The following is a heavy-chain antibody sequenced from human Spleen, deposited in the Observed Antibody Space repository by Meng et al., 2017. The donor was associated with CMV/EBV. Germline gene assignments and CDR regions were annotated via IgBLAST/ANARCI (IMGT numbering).Heavy chain of an antibody. CDR3: ARHGGGYCRSTSCYLFDP. CDR2: IYPANSDT. J-gene: IGHJ5*02. Sequence: YTFTPYWIGWVRQMPGKGLEWMGIIYPANSDTIYSPSFQGQVTISADKSTNTAYLQWSSLKASDTAMYYCARHGGGYCRSTSCYLFDPWGQGTLVTVSS. V-gene: IGHV5-51*01. D-gene: IGHD2-2*01. CDR1: YTFTPYW.